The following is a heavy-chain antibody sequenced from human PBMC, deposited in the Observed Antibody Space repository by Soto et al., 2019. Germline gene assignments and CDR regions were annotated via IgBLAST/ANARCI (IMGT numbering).Heavy chain of an antibody. V-gene: IGHV4-39*01. Sequence: PSETLSLTCTVSGGSISSSSYYWGGIRQPPGKGLEWIRSIYYRGSTYYIPCLKSRNDKSVDTSKNQSALKLSSVTAADTAVYYCARQRVTAVAGDDYYYYGMDVWGQGTMVTVSS. J-gene: IGHJ6*02. CDR2: IYYRGST. D-gene: IGHD6-19*01. CDR3: ARQRVTAVAGDDYYYYGMDV. CDR1: GGSISSSSYY.